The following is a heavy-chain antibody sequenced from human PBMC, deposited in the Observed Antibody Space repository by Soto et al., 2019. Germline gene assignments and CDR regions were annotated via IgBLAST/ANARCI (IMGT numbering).Heavy chain of an antibody. V-gene: IGHV3-73*01. D-gene: IGHD2-15*01. CDR1: GFTFSGSA. Sequence: ETLRLSCAASGFTFSGSAMHWVRQASGKGLEWVGRIRSKANSYATANAASVKGRFTISRDDSKNTAYLQMNSLKTEDTAVYYCTPIHDRLLLYYFDYWGQGTLVTVSS. CDR2: IRSKANSYAT. CDR3: TPIHDRLLLYYFDY. J-gene: IGHJ4*02.